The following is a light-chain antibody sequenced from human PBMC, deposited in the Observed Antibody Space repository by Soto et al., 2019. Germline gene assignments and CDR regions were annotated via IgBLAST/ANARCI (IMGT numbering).Light chain of an antibody. V-gene: IGLV1-40*01. CDR2: GNS. J-gene: IGLJ2*01. CDR3: QSYDSSLV. Sequence: QSVRTQPPSVSGAPGQRVTISCTGSSSNIGAGYDVHWYQQLPGTAPKLLIYGNSNRPSGVPDRFSGSKSGTSASLAITGLQAEDEADYYCQSYDSSLVFGGGTKLTVL. CDR1: SSNIGAGYD.